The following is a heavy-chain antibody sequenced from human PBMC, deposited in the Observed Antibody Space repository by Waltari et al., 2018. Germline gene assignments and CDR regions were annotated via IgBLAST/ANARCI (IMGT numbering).Heavy chain of an antibody. J-gene: IGHJ6*02. Sequence: VQLVQSGAEVKNPGAPVKVSCKASGYTFTSHVINWVRQATGRGPEWMGWMDPNSGDTGFAQKFQGRLTMTRNTSISTVYMEMSSLKSEDTAVYYCARSGGTRFSLIKQYYGMDVWGQGTTVTVSS. CDR2: MDPNSGDT. D-gene: IGHD2-15*01. CDR3: ARSGGTRFSLIKQYYGMDV. CDR1: GYTFTSHV. V-gene: IGHV1-8*01.